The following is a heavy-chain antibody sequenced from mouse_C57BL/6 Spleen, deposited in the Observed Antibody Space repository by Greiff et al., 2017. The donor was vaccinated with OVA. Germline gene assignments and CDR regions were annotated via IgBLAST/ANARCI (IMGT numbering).Heavy chain of an antibody. Sequence: VQRVESGAELVRPGTSVKVSCKASGYAFTNYLIEWVKQRPGQGLEWIGVINPGSGGTNYNEKFKGKATLTADKSSSTAYMQLSSLTSEDSAVYFCARPSTVAYWYFDVWGTGTTVTVSS. V-gene: IGHV1-54*01. CDR2: INPGSGGT. CDR3: ARPSTVAYWYFDV. D-gene: IGHD1-1*01. J-gene: IGHJ1*03. CDR1: GYAFTNYL.